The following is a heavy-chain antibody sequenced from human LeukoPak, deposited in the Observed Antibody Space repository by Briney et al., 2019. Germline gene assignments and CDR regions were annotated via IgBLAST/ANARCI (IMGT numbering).Heavy chain of an antibody. Sequence: GGSLRLSCAASGFTFSSYAMHWVRQAPGKGLEWVAVISYDGSNKYYADSVKGRFTISRDNSKNTLYLQMNSLRAEDTAVYYCARSDEVSVYSSGWYGGYYYGMDVWGQGTTVTVSS. V-gene: IGHV3-30-3*01. CDR1: GFTFSSYA. D-gene: IGHD6-19*01. CDR2: ISYDGSNK. CDR3: ARSDEVSVYSSGWYGGYYYGMDV. J-gene: IGHJ6*02.